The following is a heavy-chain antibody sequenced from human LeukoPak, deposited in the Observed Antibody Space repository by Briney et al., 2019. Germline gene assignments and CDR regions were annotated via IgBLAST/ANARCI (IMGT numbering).Heavy chain of an antibody. J-gene: IGHJ4*02. Sequence: GGSLRLSCAASGFTFSSYWMSWVRQAPGKGLEWVANIKQDGSEKYYVDSVKGRFTISRDNAKNSLYLQMNSLRAEDTAVYYCARVRLYYYDSSGYYPLDYWGQGTLVTVSS. D-gene: IGHD3-22*01. CDR3: ARVRLYYYDSSGYYPLDY. V-gene: IGHV3-7*01. CDR2: IKQDGSEK. CDR1: GFTFSSYW.